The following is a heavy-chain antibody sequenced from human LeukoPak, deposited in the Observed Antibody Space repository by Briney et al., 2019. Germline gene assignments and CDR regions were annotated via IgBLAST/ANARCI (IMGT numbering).Heavy chain of an antibody. V-gene: IGHV1-2*06. Sequence: ASVKVSCKASGYTFTGYYMHWVRQAPGQGLEWMGRINPNSGGTNYAQKLQGRVTMTTDTSTSTAYMELRSLRSDDTAVYYCARGLSSVFAYYYDSSGYYPFDYWGQGTLVTVSS. D-gene: IGHD3-22*01. CDR2: INPNSGGT. CDR3: ARGLSSVFAYYYDSSGYYPFDY. CDR1: GYTFTGYY. J-gene: IGHJ4*02.